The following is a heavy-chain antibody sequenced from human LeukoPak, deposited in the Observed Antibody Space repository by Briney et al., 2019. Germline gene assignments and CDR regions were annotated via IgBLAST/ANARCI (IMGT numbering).Heavy chain of an antibody. CDR2: IIPIFGTA. CDR1: GGTFSSYA. D-gene: IGHD2-15*01. Sequence: GSSVKVSCKASGGTFSSYAISWVRQAPGQGLEWMGGIIPIFGTANYAQKFQGRVTMTRNTSISTAYMELSSLRSEDTAVYYCARGRKGYCSGGSCYSDYWGQGTLVTVSS. CDR3: ARGRKGYCSGGSCYSDY. J-gene: IGHJ4*02. V-gene: IGHV1-69*05.